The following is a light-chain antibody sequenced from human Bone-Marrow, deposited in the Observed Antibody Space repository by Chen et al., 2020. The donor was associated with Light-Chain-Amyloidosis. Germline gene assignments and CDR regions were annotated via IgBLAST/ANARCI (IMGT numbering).Light chain of an antibody. CDR1: QTIISNY. J-gene: IGKJ4*01. CDR2: GSS. Sequence: EIVLTQSPGTLSLSPGEGANLSCRASQTIISNYLTWYQQKFGQTPRLLIYGSSSRATGIPVRFTGSGSGTDFTLTINRLAPGDFAMYYCEQYGTSPLTFGGGTKVESK. V-gene: IGKV3-20*01. CDR3: EQYGTSPLT.